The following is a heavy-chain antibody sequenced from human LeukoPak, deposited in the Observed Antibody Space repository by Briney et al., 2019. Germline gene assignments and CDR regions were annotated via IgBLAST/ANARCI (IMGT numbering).Heavy chain of an antibody. V-gene: IGHV4-30-4*01. J-gene: IGHJ4*02. CDR3: ASTVGYSYGRPPENFDY. CDR2: IYYSGST. D-gene: IGHD5-18*01. Sequence: SQTLSLTCTVSGGSISSGDYYWSWIRQPPGNGLEWIGYIYYSGSTYYNPSLKSRVTISVDTSKNQFSLKLSSVTAADTAVYYCASTVGYSYGRPPENFDYWGQGTLVTVSS. CDR1: GGSISSGDYY.